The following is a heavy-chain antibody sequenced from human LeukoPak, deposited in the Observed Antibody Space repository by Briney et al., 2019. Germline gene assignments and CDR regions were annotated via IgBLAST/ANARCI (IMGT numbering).Heavy chain of an antibody. D-gene: IGHD3-22*01. V-gene: IGHV1-18*01. CDR1: GYTFTSYG. CDR2: ISAYNGNT. Sequence: GASVKVSCKASGYTFTSYGISWVRQAPGQGLEWMGWISAYNGNTNYAQKLQGRVTMTTDTSTSTAYMELRSLRSDDTAVYYCARAQDYYDSSGHGHYWGQGTLVTVSS. CDR3: ARAQDYYDSSGHGHY. J-gene: IGHJ4*02.